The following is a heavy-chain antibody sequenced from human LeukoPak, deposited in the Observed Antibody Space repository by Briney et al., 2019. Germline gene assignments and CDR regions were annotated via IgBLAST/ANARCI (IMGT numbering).Heavy chain of an antibody. CDR2: ITDTGDST. CDR3: AKGDRGTYGDYVADY. CDR1: GFPFSSSA. Sequence: GGSLRLSCAASGFPFSSSATTWVRQAPGKGLEWVSTITDTGDSTHYADSVKGRFTFPRDNSKSTLYLQMNSLRAEDTAIYYCAKGDRGTYGDYVADYWGQGTLVTVSS. D-gene: IGHD4-17*01. V-gene: IGHV3-23*01. J-gene: IGHJ4*02.